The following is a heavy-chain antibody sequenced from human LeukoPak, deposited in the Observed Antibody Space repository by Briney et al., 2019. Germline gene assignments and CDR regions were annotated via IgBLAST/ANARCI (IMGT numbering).Heavy chain of an antibody. J-gene: IGHJ2*01. CDR3: ARLAAAGLFDL. Sequence: GASVKVSCKASGGTFSSYAISWVRQAPGQGLEWMGGIIPIFGTANYAQKFQGRVTMTRGMSTSTVYMELSSLRSEDTAVYYCARLAAAGLFDLWGRGTLVTVSS. CDR2: IIPIFGTA. CDR1: GGTFSSYA. D-gene: IGHD6-13*01. V-gene: IGHV1-69*05.